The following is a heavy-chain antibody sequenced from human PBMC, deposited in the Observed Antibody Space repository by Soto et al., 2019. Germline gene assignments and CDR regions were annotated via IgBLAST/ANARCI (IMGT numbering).Heavy chain of an antibody. D-gene: IGHD5-18*01. V-gene: IGHV3-30-3*01. J-gene: IGHJ6*02. CDR1: GFTFSSYA. Sequence: GGSLRLSCAASGFTFSSYAMHWVRQAPGKGLEWVAVISYDGSNKYYADSVKGRFTISRDNSKNTLYLQMNSLRAEDTAVYYCARDLQYDTAMVPYYYYGMDVWGQGTTVTVSS. CDR3: ARDLQYDTAMVPYYYYGMDV. CDR2: ISYDGSNK.